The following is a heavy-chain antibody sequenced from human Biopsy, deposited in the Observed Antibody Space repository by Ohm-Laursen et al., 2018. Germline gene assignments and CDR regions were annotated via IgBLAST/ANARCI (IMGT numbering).Heavy chain of an antibody. Sequence: SLRLSCAASGFTFSVYAMHWVRQAPGKGLEWVAIIWYDGSSEYYADSVKGRFTISRDNSKNTVYPQMNSLRVEDTAVYYCARDPIVGSKADGMDVWGQGTTVTVSS. D-gene: IGHD1-26*01. V-gene: IGHV3-33*01. CDR2: IWYDGSSE. CDR1: GFTFSVYA. CDR3: ARDPIVGSKADGMDV. J-gene: IGHJ6*02.